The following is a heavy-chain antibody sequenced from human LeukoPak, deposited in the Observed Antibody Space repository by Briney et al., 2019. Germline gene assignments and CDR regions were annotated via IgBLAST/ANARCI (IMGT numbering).Heavy chain of an antibody. CDR1: GGSISSGDYY. J-gene: IGHJ5*02. D-gene: IGHD2-15*01. CDR2: IYYSGST. CDR3: ARVALGYFDP. V-gene: IGHV4-30-4*08. Sequence: SQTLSLTCTVSGGSISSGDYYWRWIRQPPRKGLEWIGYIYYSGSTYYNPSLKSRVTISVDTSKNQFSLKLSSVTAADTAVYYCARVALGYFDPWGQGTLVTVSS.